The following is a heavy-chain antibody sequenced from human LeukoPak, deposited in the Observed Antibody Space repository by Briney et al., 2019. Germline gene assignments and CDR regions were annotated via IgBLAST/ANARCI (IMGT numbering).Heavy chain of an antibody. CDR1: GFTFSSYW. CDR3: ARDSTSFFDNWGHSSYYLDV. D-gene: IGHD7-27*01. V-gene: IGHV3-7*01. J-gene: IGHJ6*03. CDR2: IKHDGREK. Sequence: PGGSLRLSCAASGFTFSSYWMSWVRQAPGKGLEWVANIKHDGREKYFVDSVKDRFTISRDNARDSLYLQLNSLRAEDTAVYYCARDSTSFFDNWGHSSYYLDVWGKGTTATVS.